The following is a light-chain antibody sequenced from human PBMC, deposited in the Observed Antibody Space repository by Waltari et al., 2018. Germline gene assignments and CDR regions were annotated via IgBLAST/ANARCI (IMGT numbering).Light chain of an antibody. Sequence: QSALTQPASVSGSPGQSITVSCTGTSSVVGRYNLVSWYQHHPPKAPKLMMYEVSKRPSGVSNRFSGSKSGDTASLTISGLQPEDEADYYCCSYAGANTYVFGSGTKVTVL. CDR3: CSYAGANTYV. CDR1: SSVVGRYNL. CDR2: EVS. J-gene: IGLJ1*01. V-gene: IGLV2-23*02.